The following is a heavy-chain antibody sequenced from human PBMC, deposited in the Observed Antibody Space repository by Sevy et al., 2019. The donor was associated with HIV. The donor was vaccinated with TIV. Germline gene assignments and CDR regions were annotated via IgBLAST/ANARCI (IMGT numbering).Heavy chain of an antibody. CDR2: IKSKVGGGTT. D-gene: IGHD2-8*01. CDR3: ATDPIIVLMVTDGMDV. Sequence: GGSLRLSCAVSGLTFTYAWMSWVRQAPGKGLEWVGRIKSKVGGGTTDYGAPVKGRFTISRDDSKNTLYLQMNSLKTEDSAVYYCATDPIIVLMVTDGMDVWGQGTTVTVSS. V-gene: IGHV3-15*01. CDR1: GLTFTYAW. J-gene: IGHJ6*02.